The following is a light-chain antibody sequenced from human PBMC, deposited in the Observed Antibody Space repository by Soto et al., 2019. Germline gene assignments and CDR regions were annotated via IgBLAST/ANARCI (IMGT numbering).Light chain of an antibody. Sequence: EIVLTQSPGTLSLSPGERATLSCRASQSVSSNFLAWYQQRPGQAPRLLIYGASNRATGIPDRFSGSGSGTDFTLTISRPEPEDFAVYYCQQYGSSPRTFGQGTKVDIK. J-gene: IGKJ1*01. CDR1: QSVSSNF. CDR3: QQYGSSPRT. CDR2: GAS. V-gene: IGKV3-20*01.